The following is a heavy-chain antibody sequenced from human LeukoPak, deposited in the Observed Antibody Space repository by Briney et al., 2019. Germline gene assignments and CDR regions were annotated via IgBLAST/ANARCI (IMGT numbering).Heavy chain of an antibody. D-gene: IGHD3-22*01. CDR2: INPNSGGT. J-gene: IGHJ3*02. V-gene: IGHV1-2*06. CDR3: ASPSYYYEIWSAFDI. Sequence: ASVKVSCKXSGYTFTGYYMHWVRQAPGQGLEWMGRINPNSGGTNYAQKFQGRVTMTRDTSISTAYMELSRLRSDDTAVYYCASPSYYYEIWSAFDIWGQGTMVTVSS. CDR1: GYTFTGYY.